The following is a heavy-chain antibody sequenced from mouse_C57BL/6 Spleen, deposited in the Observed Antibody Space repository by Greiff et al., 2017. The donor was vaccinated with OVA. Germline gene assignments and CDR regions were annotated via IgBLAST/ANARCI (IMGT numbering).Heavy chain of an antibody. V-gene: IGHV5-17*01. CDR3: ARNYYYGSPFDY. J-gene: IGHJ2*01. Sequence: DVKLVESGGGLVKPGGSLKLSCAASGFTFSDYGMHWVRQAPEKGLEWVAYISSGSSTIYYADTVKGRFTISRDNAKNTLFLQMTSLRSEDTAMYYCARNYYYGSPFDYWGQGTTLTVSS. D-gene: IGHD1-1*01. CDR1: GFTFSDYG. CDR2: ISSGSSTI.